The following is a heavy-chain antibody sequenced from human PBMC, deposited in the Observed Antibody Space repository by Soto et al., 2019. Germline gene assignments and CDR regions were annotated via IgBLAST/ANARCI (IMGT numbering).Heavy chain of an antibody. CDR1: GFTFSSYA. CDR2: ISYDGSNK. CDR3: ARGYSSSWYALWLY. Sequence: PGGSLRLSCGASGFTFSSYAMHWVRQAPGKGLEWVAVISYDGSNKYYADSVKGRFTISRDNSKNTLYLQMNSLRAEDTAVYYCARGYSSSWYALWLYWGQGTLVTVSS. V-gene: IGHV3-30-3*01. J-gene: IGHJ4*02. D-gene: IGHD6-13*01.